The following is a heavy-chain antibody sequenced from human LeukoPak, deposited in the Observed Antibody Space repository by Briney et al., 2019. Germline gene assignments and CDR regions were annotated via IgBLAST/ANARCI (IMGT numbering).Heavy chain of an antibody. CDR3: ARGDDIVVVAAATLHY. D-gene: IGHD2-15*01. J-gene: IGHJ4*02. CDR2: INPNSGGT. V-gene: IGHV1-2*02. Sequence: ASVKVSCKASGYTFTGYYMHWVRQAPGQGLEWMGWINPNSGGTKYAQNFQGRVTMTRDTSINTASMELTRLKSDDTAVYYCARGDDIVVVAAATLHYWGQGTLVTVSS. CDR1: GYTFTGYY.